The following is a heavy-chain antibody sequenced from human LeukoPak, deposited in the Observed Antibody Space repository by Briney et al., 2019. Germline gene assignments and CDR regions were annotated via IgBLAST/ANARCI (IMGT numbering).Heavy chain of an antibody. Sequence: GGSLRLSCAASGFIFSRYWMYWVRQAPGKGLEWVASIKLDGSEQYYVDSVKGRFTISRDNAKSSLYQQMNSLRAEDTAVYFCARAPARARLDYWGQGTLVTVSS. CDR3: ARAPARARLDY. J-gene: IGHJ4*02. CDR2: IKLDGSEQ. V-gene: IGHV3-7*01. D-gene: IGHD6-6*01. CDR1: GFIFSRYW.